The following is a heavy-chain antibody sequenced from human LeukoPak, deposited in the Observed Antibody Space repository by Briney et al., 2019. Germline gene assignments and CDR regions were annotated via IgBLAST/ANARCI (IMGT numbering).Heavy chain of an antibody. J-gene: IGHJ6*03. V-gene: IGHV4-39*07. CDR3: AVNADYYYYYMDV. CDR2: IYYSGST. CDR1: GGSISSSSYY. D-gene: IGHD2-2*01. Sequence: ASETLSLTCTVSGGSISSSSYYWGWIRQPPGKGLEWIGSIYYSGSTYYNPSLKSRVTISVDTSKNQFSLKLSSVTAADTAVYYCAVNADYYYYYMDVWGKGTTVTVSS.